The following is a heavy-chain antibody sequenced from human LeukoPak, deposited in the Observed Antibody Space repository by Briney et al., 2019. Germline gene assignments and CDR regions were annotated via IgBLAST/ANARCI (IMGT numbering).Heavy chain of an antibody. Sequence: GGPLRPSCAASGFTFSSYGMHWVRQAPGKGLEWVAVIWYDGSNKYYADSVKGRFTISRDNSKNTLYLQMNSLRAEDTAVYYCARDLFFWSGYYRYYYGMDVWGQGTTVTVSS. D-gene: IGHD3-3*01. CDR1: GFTFSSYG. J-gene: IGHJ6*02. CDR3: ARDLFFWSGYYRYYYGMDV. V-gene: IGHV3-33*01. CDR2: IWYDGSNK.